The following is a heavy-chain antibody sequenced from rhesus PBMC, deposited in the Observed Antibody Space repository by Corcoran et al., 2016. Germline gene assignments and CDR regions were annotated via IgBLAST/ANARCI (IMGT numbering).Heavy chain of an antibody. Sequence: EVQLVESGGGLAKPGGSLRLSCAAPGSPFSANYMDWVRQAPGKGLEWVSRISIGGATTWYADSVKDRFTISRENAKNTLFLQMDSLRTEDTAVYYCASEYSNFLNYWGQGVLVTVSS. CDR3: ASEYSNFLNY. CDR1: GSPFSANY. CDR2: ISIGGATT. D-gene: IGHD4-23*01. V-gene: IGHV3-178*01. J-gene: IGHJ4*01.